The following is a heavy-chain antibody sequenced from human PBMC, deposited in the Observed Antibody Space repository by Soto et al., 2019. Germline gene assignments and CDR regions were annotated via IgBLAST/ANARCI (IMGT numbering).Heavy chain of an antibody. CDR1: GGPLSGYF. CDR2: INHSGST. D-gene: IGHD3-3*01. CDR3: ASYHYYDFWIGSRHYMDV. Sequence: QVHLEQWGAGLLKPSETLSLTCAVYGGPLSGYFWSWVRQPPGKGLEWIGEINHSGSTNYNPSLKSRVTISADTSKHQFSLRLSSVTAADSAIYYCASYHYYDFWIGSRHYMDVWGKGTTVTVSS. J-gene: IGHJ6*03. V-gene: IGHV4-34*01.